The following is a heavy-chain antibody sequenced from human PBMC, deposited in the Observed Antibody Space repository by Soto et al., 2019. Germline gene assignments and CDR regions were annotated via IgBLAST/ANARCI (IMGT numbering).Heavy chain of an antibody. CDR1: GYTFTSYY. D-gene: IGHD3-10*01. CDR2: INPSGGST. CDR3: ARDWAPNDYGSGSYYPYNWFDP. Sequence: GASVKVSCKASGYTFTSYYMHWVRQAPGQGLEWMGIINPSGGSTSYAQKFQGRVTMTRDTSTSTVYMELSSLRYEDTAVYYCARDWAPNDYGSGSYYPYNWFDPWGQGTLVTVSS. V-gene: IGHV1-46*01. J-gene: IGHJ5*02.